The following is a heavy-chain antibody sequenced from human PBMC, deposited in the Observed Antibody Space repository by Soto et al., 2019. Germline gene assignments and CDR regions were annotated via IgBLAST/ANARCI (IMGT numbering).Heavy chain of an antibody. Sequence: PGGSLRLSCAASGFTFSSYGMHWVRQAPGKGLEWVAVIWYDGSNKYYADSVKGRFTISRDNSKNTLYLQMNSLRAEDTAVYYCARDLAVAGRRRTYYYYGMDVWGQGTTVTVSS. CDR1: GFTFSSYG. V-gene: IGHV3-33*01. CDR2: IWYDGSNK. D-gene: IGHD6-19*01. CDR3: ARDLAVAGRRRTYYYYGMDV. J-gene: IGHJ6*02.